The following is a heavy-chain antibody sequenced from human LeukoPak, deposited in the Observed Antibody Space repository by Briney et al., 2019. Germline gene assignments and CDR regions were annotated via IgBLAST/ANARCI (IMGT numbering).Heavy chain of an antibody. Sequence: PGGSLRLSCAVSGFTFSSYSMNWVRQAPGKGLEWVASISGSSSYIYYADSVKGRFTISRDNAKNSLYLQMNSLRAEDTAVYYCASIIAVAGTLDYWGQGTLVTVSS. CDR2: ISGSSSYI. J-gene: IGHJ4*02. CDR1: GFTFSSYS. V-gene: IGHV3-21*06. CDR3: ASIIAVAGTLDY. D-gene: IGHD6-19*01.